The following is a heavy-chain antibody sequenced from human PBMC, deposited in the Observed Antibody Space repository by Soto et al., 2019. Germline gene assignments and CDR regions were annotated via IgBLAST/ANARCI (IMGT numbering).Heavy chain of an antibody. CDR2: ISPSGSNT. D-gene: IGHD3-16*01. CDR3: VSWVSAHFDY. V-gene: IGHV3-23*05. J-gene: IGHJ4*02. Sequence: XLGLSCPASVLTFNIQSMSWVRQAAGTGLEWVSTISPSGSNTHYADSVKGRFTISRDNSRNRLDLQMSSLRAADTALYYCVSWVSAHFDYWGQGTPVTVSS. CDR1: VLTFNIQS.